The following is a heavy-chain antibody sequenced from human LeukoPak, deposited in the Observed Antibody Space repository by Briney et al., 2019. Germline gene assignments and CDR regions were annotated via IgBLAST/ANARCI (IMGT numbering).Heavy chain of an antibody. D-gene: IGHD4-11*01. Sequence: GGSLSLSCAASGFTFSKFVMHWVSQAPGKGLEWVASISPDGTNKYYADSVKGRFTVSRDNSKNTLYLQVNSLRADDTAVFYCGREGGNYVYDYWGQGTLVTVSS. J-gene: IGHJ4*02. CDR3: GREGGNYVYDY. CDR1: GFTFSKFV. CDR2: ISPDGTNK. V-gene: IGHV3-30-3*01.